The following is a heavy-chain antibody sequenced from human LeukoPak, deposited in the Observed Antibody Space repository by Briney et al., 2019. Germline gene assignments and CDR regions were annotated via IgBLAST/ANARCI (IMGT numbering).Heavy chain of an antibody. CDR2: INHSGST. V-gene: IGHV4-34*01. Sequence: SETLSLTCAVYGGSFSGYYWSWIRQPPGKGLEWIGEINHSGSTNYNPSLKSRVTISVDTSKNQFSLKLSSVTAADTAVYYCARRQLVPVMYYYYYGMDVWGQGTTVTVSS. CDR1: GGSFSGYY. D-gene: IGHD6-6*01. CDR3: ARRQLVPVMYYYYYGMDV. J-gene: IGHJ6*02.